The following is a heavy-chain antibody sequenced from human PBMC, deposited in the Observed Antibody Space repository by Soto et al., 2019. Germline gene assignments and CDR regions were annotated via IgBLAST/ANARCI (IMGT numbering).Heavy chain of an antibody. J-gene: IGHJ6*02. CDR3: GRALGRTTVTRGGMDV. Sequence: GGSLRLSWVASGFSFSTYGMHWVRQSPGKGLGWVAVVWSGGTNRYYPDSVKGRFTISRDDSKNSLFMHMNSLRADASAVYYCGRALGRTTVTRGGMDVWGQGTTVTVSS. CDR2: VWSGGTNR. CDR1: GFSFSTYG. D-gene: IGHD4-17*01. V-gene: IGHV3-33*01.